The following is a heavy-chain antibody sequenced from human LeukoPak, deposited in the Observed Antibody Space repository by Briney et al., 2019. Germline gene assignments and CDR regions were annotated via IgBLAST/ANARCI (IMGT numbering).Heavy chain of an antibody. CDR2: ISSSSSYI. J-gene: IGHJ3*02. CDR1: GFTFSSYS. V-gene: IGHV3-21*01. D-gene: IGHD3-9*01. CDR3: ARDYAHLRYLLRYFDWLFAFDI. Sequence: GGSLRLSCAASGFTFSSYSMNWVRQAPGKGLEWVSSISSSSSYIYYADSVKGRFTISRDNAKNSLYLQVNSLRAEDTAVYYCARDYAHLRYLLRYFDWLFAFDIWGQGTMVTVSS.